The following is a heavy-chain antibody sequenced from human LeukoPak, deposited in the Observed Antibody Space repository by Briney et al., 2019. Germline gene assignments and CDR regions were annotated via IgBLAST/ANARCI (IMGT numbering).Heavy chain of an antibody. CDR2: IYHSGST. CDR3: ARVVSSSWYRH. D-gene: IGHD6-13*01. J-gene: IGHJ1*01. CDR1: GYSISSGYY. Sequence: SETLSLTCTVSGYSISSGYYWGWIRQPPGKGLEWIGSIYHSGSTYYNPSLKSRVTISVDTSKNQFSLKLSSVTAADTAVYYCARVVSSSWYRHWGQGTLVTVSS. V-gene: IGHV4-38-2*02.